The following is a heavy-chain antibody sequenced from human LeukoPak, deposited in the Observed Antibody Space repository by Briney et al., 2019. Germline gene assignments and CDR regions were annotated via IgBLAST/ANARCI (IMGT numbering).Heavy chain of an antibody. CDR3: ARVEGTVTKFDY. D-gene: IGHD4-17*01. CDR1: GGSFSGYY. Sequence: PSETLSLTCAVYGGSFSGYYWSWIRQPPGKGLEWIGEINHSGSTNYNPSLKGRVTISVDTSKNQFSLKLSSVTAADTAVYYCARVEGTVTKFDYWGQGTLVTVPS. J-gene: IGHJ4*02. V-gene: IGHV4-34*01. CDR2: INHSGST.